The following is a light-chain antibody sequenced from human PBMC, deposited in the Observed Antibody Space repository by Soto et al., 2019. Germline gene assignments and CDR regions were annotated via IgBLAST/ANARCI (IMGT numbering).Light chain of an antibody. CDR3: QQRSNWPPT. J-gene: IGKJ5*01. CDR2: DAS. Sequence: IVLTQSSATLFVSPVERASVSCRASQSDKSDVAWYQQKPGQAPRLLFYDASHRASGIPARFSGRGSGTDFTLTISSLEPEDSAFYFCQQRSNWPPTFGQGTRLEIK. V-gene: IGKV3-11*01. CDR1: QSDKSD.